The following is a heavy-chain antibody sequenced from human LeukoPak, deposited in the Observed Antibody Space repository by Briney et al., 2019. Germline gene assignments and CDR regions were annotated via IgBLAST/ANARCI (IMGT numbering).Heavy chain of an antibody. V-gene: IGHV4-4*07. J-gene: IGHJ5*02. CDR3: ALGDYTNGGRNWFDP. CDR2: THTNGDT. CDR1: VYSIYSHF. Sequence: SETLSLTCTVAVSVYSIYSHFYNWIRQPGGKGLEWVVRTHTNGDTLYNPSLKSRLTMSVDTSRLQFSLRLTSVTAADTAFFYFALGDYTNGGRNWFDPWGQGILVIVSS. D-gene: IGHD4-11*01.